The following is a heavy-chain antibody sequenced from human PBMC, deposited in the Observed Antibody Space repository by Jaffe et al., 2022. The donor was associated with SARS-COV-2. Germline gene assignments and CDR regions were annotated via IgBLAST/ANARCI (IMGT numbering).Heavy chain of an antibody. V-gene: IGHV4-59*01. CDR2: IYYSGST. CDR3: ARAKKYSTSSGFDN. J-gene: IGHJ4*02. D-gene: IGHD6-6*01. CDR1: GGSISNYY. Sequence: QVQLQESGPGLVKPSETLSLTCTVSGGSISNYYWNWIRQPPGKGLEWIGYIYYSGSTNYNPSLKSRVTISVDTSRDQFSLKLSSVTAADTAVYYCARAKKYSTSSGFDNWGQGTLVTVSS.